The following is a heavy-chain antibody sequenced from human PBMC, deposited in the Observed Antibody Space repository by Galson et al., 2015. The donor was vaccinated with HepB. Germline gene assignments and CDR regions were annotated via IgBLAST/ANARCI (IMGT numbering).Heavy chain of an antibody. D-gene: IGHD2-2*01. CDR2: IIPIFGTA. CDR1: GGTFSSYA. J-gene: IGHJ4*02. CDR3: ARGLLSTAMGASYYFDY. Sequence: SVKVSCKASGGTFSSYAISWVRQAPGQGLEWMGGIIPIFGTANYAQKFQGRVTITADKSTSTAYMELSSLRSEDTAVYYCARGLLSTAMGASYYFDYWGQGTLVTVSS. V-gene: IGHV1-69*06.